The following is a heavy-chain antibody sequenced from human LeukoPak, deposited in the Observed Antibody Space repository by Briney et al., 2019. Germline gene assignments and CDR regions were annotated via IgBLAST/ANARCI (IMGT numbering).Heavy chain of an antibody. D-gene: IGHD1-1*01. V-gene: IGHV3-21*01. CDR2: ISSSSSYI. CDR1: GFTFSSYS. Sequence: GGSLRLSCAASGFTFSSYSMNWVRQAPGKGLEWVSSISSSSSYIYYADSVKGRFTISRDNAKNSLYLQLNSLRAEDTAVYYCARRDEANDSIDYWGQGTLVTVSS. CDR3: ARRDEANDSIDY. J-gene: IGHJ4*02.